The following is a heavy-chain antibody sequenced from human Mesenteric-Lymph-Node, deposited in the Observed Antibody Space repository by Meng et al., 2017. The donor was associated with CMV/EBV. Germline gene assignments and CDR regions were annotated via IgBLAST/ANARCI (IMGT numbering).Heavy chain of an antibody. CDR3: AREYCSSTLRCWGYFDY. CDR1: GFTFSSYW. J-gene: IGHJ4*02. Sequence: GESLKISCAASGFTFSSYWMSWVRQAPGKGLEWVANIKQDGSEKYYADSVKGRFTISRDNSKNTLYLQMNSLRAEDTAVYYCAREYCSSTLRCWGYFDYWGQGTLVTVSS. D-gene: IGHD2-2*01. CDR2: IKQDGSEK. V-gene: IGHV3-7*01.